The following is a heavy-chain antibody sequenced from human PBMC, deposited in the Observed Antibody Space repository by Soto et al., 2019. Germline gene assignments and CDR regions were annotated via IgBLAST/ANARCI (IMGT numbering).Heavy chain of an antibody. CDR3: ARAIVVVPAAHNWFDP. Sequence: PSETLSLTCTVAGGSIISYYWSWIRQHPGKGLEWIGYIYYSGGTNYNPSLKSRVTISVDTSKNQFSLKLSSVTAADTAVYYCARAIVVVPAAHNWFDPWGQGTLVTVSS. CDR2: IYYSGGT. D-gene: IGHD2-2*01. CDR1: GGSIISYY. J-gene: IGHJ5*02. V-gene: IGHV4-59*01.